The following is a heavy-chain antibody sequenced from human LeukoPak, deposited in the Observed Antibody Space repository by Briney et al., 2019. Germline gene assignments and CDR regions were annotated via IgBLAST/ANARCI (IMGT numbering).Heavy chain of an antibody. CDR3: ARDFYGSGSYYKLDFDY. CDR2: INPNSGGT. Sequence: ASVKVSCKASGYTFTGYYMHWVRQAPGQGLEWMGWINPNSGGTNYAQKFQGRVTMTRDTSISTAYMELSRLRSDDTAVYYCARDFYGSGSYYKLDFDYWGQGTLVTVSS. CDR1: GYTFTGYY. D-gene: IGHD3-10*01. V-gene: IGHV1-2*02. J-gene: IGHJ4*02.